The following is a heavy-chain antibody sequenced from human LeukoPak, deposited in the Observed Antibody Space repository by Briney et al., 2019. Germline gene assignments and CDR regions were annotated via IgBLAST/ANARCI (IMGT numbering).Heavy chain of an antibody. CDR3: ARDRRFSSGWLFDY. V-gene: IGHV3-74*01. J-gene: IGHJ4*02. D-gene: IGHD6-19*01. CDR2: INGDGSST. Sequence: GGSLRLSCAASGFTFSNYWMHWVRHAPGKGLVWVSRINGDGSSTNYADSVKGRFTISRDNAKNTLYLQMNSLRAEDTAVYYRARDRRFSSGWLFDYGGQGTLVTVSS. CDR1: GFTFSNYW.